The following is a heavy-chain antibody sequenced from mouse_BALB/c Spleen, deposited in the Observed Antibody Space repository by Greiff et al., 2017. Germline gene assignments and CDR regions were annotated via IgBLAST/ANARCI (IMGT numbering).Heavy chain of an antibody. CDR2: ISDGGSYT. CDR3: ARDQGLGRHWYFDV. J-gene: IGHJ1*01. CDR1: GFTFSDYY. Sequence: EVKLVESGGGLVKPGGSLKLSCAASGFTFSDYYMYWVRQTPEKRLEWVATISDGGSYTYYPDSVKGRFTISRDNAKNNLYLQMSSLKSEDTAMYYCARDQGLGRHWYFDVWGAGTTVTVSS. V-gene: IGHV5-4*02. D-gene: IGHD4-1*01.